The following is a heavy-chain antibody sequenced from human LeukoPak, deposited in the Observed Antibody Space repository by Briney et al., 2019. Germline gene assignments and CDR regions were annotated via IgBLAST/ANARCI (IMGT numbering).Heavy chain of an antibody. CDR2: IIPILGIA. J-gene: IGHJ4*02. Sequence: GASVKVSCKAPGGTCSSYAISWVRQAPGQGLEWMGRIIPILGIANYAQKFQGRVTITADKSTSTAYMELSSLSSEDTAVYYCAREDYDILTGYSMSDYWGQGTLVTVSS. CDR1: GGTCSSYA. V-gene: IGHV1-69*04. CDR3: AREDYDILTGYSMSDY. D-gene: IGHD3-9*01.